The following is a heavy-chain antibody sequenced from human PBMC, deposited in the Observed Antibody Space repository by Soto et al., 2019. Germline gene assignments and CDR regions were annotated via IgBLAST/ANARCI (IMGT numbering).Heavy chain of an antibody. CDR2: IYYSGST. J-gene: IGHJ5*02. D-gene: IGHD3-3*01. Sequence: SETLSLTCTVSGGSISSYYWSWIRQPPGKGLEWIGYIYYSGSTNYNPSLKSRVTISVDTSKNQFSLKLSSVTAADTTVYYCARGKDDDDFWSGSLGWFDPWGKGTPVTV. CDR1: GGSISSYY. V-gene: IGHV4-59*01. CDR3: ARGKDDDDFWSGSLGWFDP.